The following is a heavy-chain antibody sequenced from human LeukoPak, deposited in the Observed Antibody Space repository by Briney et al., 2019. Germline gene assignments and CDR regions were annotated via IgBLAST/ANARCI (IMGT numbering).Heavy chain of an antibody. Sequence: GGSLRLSCAASGFTFSSYGMHWVRQAPGKGLEWVAVISYDGSDKNYADSVKGRFTISRDNSKNTLYLQMNSLRAEDTAVYYCAYDSSGYCYTPGDYWGQGTLVTVSS. V-gene: IGHV3-30*18. D-gene: IGHD3-22*01. CDR3: AYDSSGYCYTPGDY. CDR1: GFTFSSYG. CDR2: ISYDGSDK. J-gene: IGHJ4*02.